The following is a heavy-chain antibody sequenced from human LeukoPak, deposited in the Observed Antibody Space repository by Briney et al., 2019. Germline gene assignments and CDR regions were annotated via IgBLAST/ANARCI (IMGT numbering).Heavy chain of an antibody. CDR3: ARDSPHSSSFAYDY. D-gene: IGHD6-13*01. CDR2: TKLDGSEK. Sequence: GGSLRLSCAASGFTFSSYWMSWVRQAPGKGLEWVAKTKLDGSEKYYVDSVKGRFTISRDNAKNSLYLQMWSLRAEDTAMYYCARDSPHSSSFAYDYWGQGTLVTVSS. J-gene: IGHJ4*02. CDR1: GFTFSSYW. V-gene: IGHV3-7*01.